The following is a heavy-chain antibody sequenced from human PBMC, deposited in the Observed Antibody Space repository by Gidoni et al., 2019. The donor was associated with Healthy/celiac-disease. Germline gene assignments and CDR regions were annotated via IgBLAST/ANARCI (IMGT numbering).Heavy chain of an antibody. CDR2: ISYDGSNK. V-gene: IGHV3-30*18. CDR3: AKTYYYDSSGYYFDY. D-gene: IGHD3-22*01. J-gene: IGHJ4*02. Sequence: QVQLVESGGGEVQPGRSLRLSCAASGGTFRSDGMHWVRQAPGKGLEWVVVISYDGSNKYYADSVKGRFTISRDNSKNTLYLQMNSLRAEDTAVYYCAKTYYYDSSGYYFDYWGQGTLVTVSS. CDR1: GGTFRSDG.